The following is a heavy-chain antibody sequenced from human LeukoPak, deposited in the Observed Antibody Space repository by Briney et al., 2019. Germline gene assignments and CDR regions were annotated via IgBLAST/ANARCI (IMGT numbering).Heavy chain of an antibody. V-gene: IGHV3-21*01. CDR3: ARGPHLALDTDDAFDI. CDR1: GFTFSSYS. J-gene: IGHJ3*02. D-gene: IGHD5-18*01. CDR2: ISSSSSYI. Sequence: PGGSLRLSCAASGFTFSSYSMNWVRQAPGKGLEWVSFISSSSSYIYYADSVKGRFTISRDNAENSLYLQMNSLRVEDTAVYYCARGPHLALDTDDAFDIWGQGTMVTVSS.